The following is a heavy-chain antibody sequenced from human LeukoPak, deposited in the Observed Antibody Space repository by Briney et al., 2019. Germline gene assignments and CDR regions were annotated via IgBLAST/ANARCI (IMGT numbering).Heavy chain of an antibody. CDR2: ISGSGGST. CDR3: AKHPSPYYDFCSGYYLGDY. J-gene: IGHJ4*02. Sequence: GGSLRLSCAASGFTFSSYAMSWVCQAPGKGLEWVSAISGSGGSTYYADSVKGRFTISRDNSKNTLYLQMNSLRAEDTAVYYCAKHPSPYYDFCSGYYLGDYWGQGTLVTVSS. V-gene: IGHV3-23*01. CDR1: GFTFSSYA. D-gene: IGHD3-3*01.